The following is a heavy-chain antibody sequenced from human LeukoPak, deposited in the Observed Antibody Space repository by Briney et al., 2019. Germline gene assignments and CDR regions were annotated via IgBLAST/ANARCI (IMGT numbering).Heavy chain of an antibody. CDR3: ARSYPGGGAFDI. CDR2: IYYSGST. CDR1: GGSISSSSYY. Sequence: ASETLSLTCTVSGGSISSSSYYWGWIRQPPGKGLEWIGSIYYSGSTYYNPSLKSRVTISVDTSKNQFSLKLSSVTAADTAVYYCARSYPGGGAFDIWGQGTMVTVSS. J-gene: IGHJ3*02. V-gene: IGHV4-39*07. D-gene: IGHD3-16*01.